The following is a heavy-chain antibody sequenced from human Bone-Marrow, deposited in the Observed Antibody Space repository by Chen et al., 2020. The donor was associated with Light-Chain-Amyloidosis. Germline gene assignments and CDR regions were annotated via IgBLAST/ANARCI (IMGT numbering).Heavy chain of an antibody. D-gene: IGHD5-12*01. J-gene: IGHJ4*02. CDR3: ARRRDGYNLDY. V-gene: IGHV5-51*01. Sequence: VKKPGESLKISCKGSGYTFPNYWIGWVRQMPGKGLEWMGVIYPDDSDARYSPSFEGQVTISADKSITTAYLEWRSLKASDTAMYYCARRRDGYNLDYWGQGPPVT. CDR2: IYPDDSDA. CDR1: GYTFPNYW.